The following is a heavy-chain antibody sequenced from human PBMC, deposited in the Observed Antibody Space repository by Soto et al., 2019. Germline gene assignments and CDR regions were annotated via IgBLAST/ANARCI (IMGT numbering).Heavy chain of an antibody. J-gene: IGHJ5*02. D-gene: IGHD1-26*01. V-gene: IGHV1-69*12. CDR1: GGTFSSYA. Sequence: QVQLVQSGAEVKKPGSSVKVSCKASGGTFSSYAISWVRQAPGQGLEWMGGIIPIFGTANYAQKFQGRVTITADESTSTAYMELSSLRSEDTAVYYGARDRIGVGATTANWFDPWGQGTLVTVSS. CDR3: ARDRIGVGATTANWFDP. CDR2: IIPIFGTA.